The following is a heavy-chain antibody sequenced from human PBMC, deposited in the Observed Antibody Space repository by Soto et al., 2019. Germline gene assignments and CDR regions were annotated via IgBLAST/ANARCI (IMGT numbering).Heavy chain of an antibody. V-gene: IGHV3-21*01. CDR1: GFTFSSYS. CDR3: AREGVWFGELSYYYYYGMDV. Sequence: PGGSLRLSCAASGFTFSSYSMNWVRQAPGKGLEWVSSISSSSSYIYYADSVKSRFTISRDNAKNSLYLQMNSLRAEDTAVYYCAREGVWFGELSYYYYYGMDVWGQGTTVTVSS. D-gene: IGHD3-10*01. J-gene: IGHJ6*02. CDR2: ISSSSSYI.